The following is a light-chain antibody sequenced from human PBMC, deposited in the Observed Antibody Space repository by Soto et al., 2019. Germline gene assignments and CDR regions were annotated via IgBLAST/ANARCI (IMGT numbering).Light chain of an antibody. CDR2: YDD. CDR3: AAWDDSLNGYV. CDR1: SSSIGNNA. Sequence: QSVLTQPPSVSEAPRQRVTISCSGSSSSIGNNAVNWYQQLPGKAPKLLIYYDDLLPSGVSDRFSGSKSGTSASLAISGLQSEDVADYYCAAWDDSLNGYVFGTGTKVTVL. V-gene: IGLV1-36*01. J-gene: IGLJ1*01.